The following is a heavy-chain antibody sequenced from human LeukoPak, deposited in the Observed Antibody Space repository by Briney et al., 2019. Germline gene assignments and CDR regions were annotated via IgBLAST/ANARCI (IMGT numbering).Heavy chain of an antibody. Sequence: GGSLRLSCAASGFTFSSYGVNWVRQAPGKGLEWVSSISSSSSYIYYADSVKGRFTISRDNAKNSLYLQMNSLRAEDTAVYYCARAEITFQLPFDYWGQGTLVTVSS. CDR1: GFTFSSYG. D-gene: IGHD3-16*01. CDR3: ARAEITFQLPFDY. CDR2: ISSSSSYI. J-gene: IGHJ4*02. V-gene: IGHV3-21*01.